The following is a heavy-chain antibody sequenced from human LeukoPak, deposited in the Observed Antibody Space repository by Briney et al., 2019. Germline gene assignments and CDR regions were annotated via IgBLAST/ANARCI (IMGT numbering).Heavy chain of an antibody. CDR1: GYTFSDYY. J-gene: IGHJ5*02. D-gene: IGHD5/OR15-5a*01. V-gene: IGHV1-2*02. CDR2: INPDSGDT. Sequence: GASVKVSCKASGYTFSDYYLHWVRLAPGQGLEWMGWINPDSGDTFCAQKFQGRVTMTRDASITTAYMGLTTLRSDDTAVYYCAREALSATSWFDPWGQGTLVTVSS. CDR3: AREALSATSWFDP.